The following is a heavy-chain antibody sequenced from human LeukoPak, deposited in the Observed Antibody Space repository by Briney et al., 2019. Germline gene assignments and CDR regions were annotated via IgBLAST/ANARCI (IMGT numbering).Heavy chain of an antibody. CDR2: MNPSGGST. Sequence: ASVKVSCKASGYTFTSYYMHWVRQAPGQGLEWMGIMNPSGGSTRNAQKFRGRVTMTRDTSTSTVYMELSSLRSEDTAVYYCARECGGDCYSTFDYWGQGTLVTVSS. J-gene: IGHJ4*02. V-gene: IGHV1-46*01. CDR3: ARECGGDCYSTFDY. CDR1: GYTFTSYY. D-gene: IGHD2-21*02.